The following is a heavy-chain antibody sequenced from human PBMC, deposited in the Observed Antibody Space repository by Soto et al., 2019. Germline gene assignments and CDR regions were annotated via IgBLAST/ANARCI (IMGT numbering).Heavy chain of an antibody. J-gene: IGHJ6*03. CDR3: ARESAYSTPYYYYYMDV. D-gene: IGHD4-4*01. Sequence: EVQLVESGGGLVQPGGSLRLSCAASGFTVSSNYMSWVRQAPGKGLEWVSVIYSGGSTYYADSVKGRFTISRDNSKKTLYLQMNSLSAEDTAVYYCARESAYSTPYYYYYMDVWGKGTTVTVSS. CDR1: GFTVSSNY. CDR2: IYSGGST. V-gene: IGHV3-66*01.